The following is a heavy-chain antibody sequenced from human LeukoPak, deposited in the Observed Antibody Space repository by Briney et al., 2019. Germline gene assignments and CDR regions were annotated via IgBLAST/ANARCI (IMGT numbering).Heavy chain of an antibody. CDR1: GFTFDTYN. J-gene: IGHJ6*03. D-gene: IGHD2/OR15-2a*01. CDR3: ARFSEVYYYVDV. V-gene: IGHV3-21*01. Sequence: GGSLRLSCATSGFTFDTYNLNWVRQAPGKGLEWVATIRSYSSYIHYADSVKGRFTISRDDAKKSVYLQMNSLRAEDTAVYYCARFSEVYYYVDVWGTGTTVTVSS. CDR2: IRSYSSYI.